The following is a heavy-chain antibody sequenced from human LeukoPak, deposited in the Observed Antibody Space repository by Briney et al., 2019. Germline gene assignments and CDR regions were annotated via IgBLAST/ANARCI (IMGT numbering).Heavy chain of an antibody. J-gene: IGHJ5*02. CDR3: AGHYYGSGSYYPIP. V-gene: IGHV3-21*01. CDR2: ISSSSSYI. Sequence: PGGSLRLSCAASGFTFSSYSMNWVRQALGKGLEWVSSISSSSSYIYYADSVKGRFTISRDNAKNSLYLQMNSLRAEDTAVYYCAGHYYGSGSYYPIPWGQGTLVTVSS. D-gene: IGHD3-10*01. CDR1: GFTFSSYS.